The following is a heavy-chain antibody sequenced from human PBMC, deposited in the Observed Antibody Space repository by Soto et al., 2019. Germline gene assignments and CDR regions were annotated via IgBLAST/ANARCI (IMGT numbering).Heavy chain of an antibody. J-gene: IGHJ5*02. D-gene: IGHD3-3*01. Sequence: EVRLLESGGGLVQPGGSLRLSCVASGFVFGDFVMNWVRQGQGKGLEWVSSIGGRDGSTYYADSVKGRFSISRDNSKNTVSLQMERLRGEDTAVYYCAKGRSVSSSGVPPPNWFNPWGQGTQVTVCS. CDR3: AKGRSVSSSGVPPPNWFNP. CDR2: IGGRDGST. CDR1: GFVFGDFV. V-gene: IGHV3-23*01.